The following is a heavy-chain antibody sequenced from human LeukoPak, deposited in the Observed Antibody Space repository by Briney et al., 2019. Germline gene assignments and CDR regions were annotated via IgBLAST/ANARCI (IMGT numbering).Heavy chain of an antibody. CDR2: ISRRGIT. Sequence: PSETLSLTCAVYGESLSGHYWTWIRQPPGKGLEWIGEISRRGITIYNPSLKSRVTISVDTSKNQFSLKLSSVTAADTAVYYCARDTPFRIWGRGTLVTVSS. D-gene: IGHD1-14*01. CDR1: GESLSGHY. CDR3: ARDTPFRI. J-gene: IGHJ4*02. V-gene: IGHV4-34*01.